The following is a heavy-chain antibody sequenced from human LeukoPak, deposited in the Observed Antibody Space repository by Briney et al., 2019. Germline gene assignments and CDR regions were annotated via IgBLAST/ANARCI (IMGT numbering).Heavy chain of an antibody. J-gene: IGHJ5*02. V-gene: IGHV1-2*02. CDR2: ISPNSGGT. Sequence: ASVKVSCKASGYTFTVYYMHWVRQAPGQGLEWMGWISPNSGGTNYAQKFQDRVTMTTDTSTSTAYMELRSLRSDGTAVYYCARDHASPYSSGWYIGYNWFDPWGQGTLVTVSS. D-gene: IGHD6-19*01. CDR1: GYTFTVYY. CDR3: ARDHASPYSSGWYIGYNWFDP.